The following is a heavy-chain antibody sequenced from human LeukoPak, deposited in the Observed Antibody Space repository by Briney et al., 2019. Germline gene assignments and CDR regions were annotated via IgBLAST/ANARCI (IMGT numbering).Heavy chain of an antibody. CDR1: GFTLNNAW. CDR2: IKRETDGGTI. Sequence: KSGGSLRLSCAASGFTLNNAWMSWVRKAPGKGLEGLGRIKRETDGGTIDYAAPVKGRFTISRDDSRNTLYLQMDSLKIEDTAVYYCTTDRYYDNSELQFQHWGQGTLVTVSS. V-gene: IGHV3-15*01. D-gene: IGHD3-22*01. J-gene: IGHJ1*01. CDR3: TTDRYYDNSELQFQH.